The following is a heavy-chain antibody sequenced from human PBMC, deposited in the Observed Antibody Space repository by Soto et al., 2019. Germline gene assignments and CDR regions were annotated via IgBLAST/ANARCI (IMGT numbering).Heavy chain of an antibody. D-gene: IGHD5-12*01. Sequence: SETLSLTCTVSGGSISRYYGSWIRQPPGKGLEWIGYIYYSGSTNYNPSLKSRVTISVDTSKNQFSLKLSSVTAADTAVYYCARGYSGYDDCWGQGTLVTVSS. CDR2: IYYSGST. CDR1: GGSISRYY. CDR3: ARGYSGYDDC. J-gene: IGHJ4*02. V-gene: IGHV4-59*01.